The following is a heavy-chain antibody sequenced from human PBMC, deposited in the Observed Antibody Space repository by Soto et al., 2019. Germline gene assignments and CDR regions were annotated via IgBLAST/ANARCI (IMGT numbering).Heavy chain of an antibody. J-gene: IGHJ4*02. V-gene: IGHV3-7*05. CDR2: ITEDGSEK. Sequence: EVQLAESGGGLVQPGGSLRLSCEAAGFTFSNYWMSWVRQAPGKGPEWVANITEDGSEKHFVDSVKGRFTIAMDNAKHSLFLQMTSLRAEDTAVYYCARASVESQYRPWDYWGQGALVTVSS. CDR3: ARASVESQYRPWDY. D-gene: IGHD2-15*01. CDR1: GFTFSNYW.